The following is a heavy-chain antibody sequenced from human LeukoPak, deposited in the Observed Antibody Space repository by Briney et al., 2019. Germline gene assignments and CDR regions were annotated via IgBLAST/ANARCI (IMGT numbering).Heavy chain of an antibody. D-gene: IGHD4-17*01. J-gene: IGHJ3*02. CDR3: ARGYDYGDYATPSRAFDI. CDR2: IYYSGST. CDR1: GGSISSGDYY. V-gene: IGHV4-30-4*01. Sequence: SETLSLTCTVSGGSISSGDYYWSWIRQPPGKGLEWIGYIYYSGSTYYNPSLKSRVTISVDTSKNQFSLKLSSVTAADTAVYYCARGYDYGDYATPSRAFDIWGQGTMVTVSS.